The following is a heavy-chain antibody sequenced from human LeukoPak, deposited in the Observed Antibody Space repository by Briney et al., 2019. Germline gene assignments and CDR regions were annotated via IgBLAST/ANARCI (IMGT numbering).Heavy chain of an antibody. Sequence: SVKVSCKASGGTFSSYAISWVRQAPGQGLEWMGGIIPIFGTANYAQKFQGRVTITADESTSTAYMELSSLRSEDTAVYYCARGCSKSDNITMVRGACYMDVWGKGTTVTVSS. CDR3: ARGCSKSDNITMVRGACYMDV. D-gene: IGHD3-10*01. CDR1: GGTFSSYA. CDR2: IIPIFGTA. J-gene: IGHJ6*03. V-gene: IGHV1-69*01.